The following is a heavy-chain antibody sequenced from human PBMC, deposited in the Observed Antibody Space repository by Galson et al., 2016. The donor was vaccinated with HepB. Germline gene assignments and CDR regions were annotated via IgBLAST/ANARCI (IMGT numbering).Heavy chain of an antibody. CDR2: IYSGGYT. D-gene: IGHD3-3*01. CDR1: GFTVRSNY. V-gene: IGHV3-53*01. Sequence: SLRLSCAASGFTVRSNYMTWVRQAPGQGLEWVSVIYSGGYTYYADSVKGRFTISRDDSKNTVYLQMNSLRAEDTAVYYCARSYYDFWSGLGRWGQGTLVTVSS. CDR3: ARSYYDFWSGLGR. J-gene: IGHJ4*02.